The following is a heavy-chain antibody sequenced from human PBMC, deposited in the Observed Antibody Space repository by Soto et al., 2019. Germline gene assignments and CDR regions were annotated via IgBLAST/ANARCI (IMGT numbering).Heavy chain of an antibody. CDR2: IKSSGSNT. CDR1: GFTFSGYN. D-gene: IGHD6-6*01. V-gene: IGHV3-11*01. J-gene: IGHJ4*02. CDR3: ARRGTSSSAHHFDH. Sequence: QVQLVESGGGLVKPGGSLRLSCAASGFTFSGYNMSWIRQAPGEGLEWVSYIKSSGSNTFDAESVKGRFTISRDNTMNVLYLQMNSLSAEDTAVYYCARRGTSSSAHHFDHWGQGTQVTVSS.